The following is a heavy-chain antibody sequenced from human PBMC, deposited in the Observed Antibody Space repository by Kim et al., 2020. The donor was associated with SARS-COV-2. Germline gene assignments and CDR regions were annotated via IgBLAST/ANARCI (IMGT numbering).Heavy chain of an antibody. D-gene: IGHD3-16*01. CDR3: TWDNPTFCPFHS. CDR2: IHRSSSPK. Sequence: GGSLRLSCAASGFSFSSSAMNWVRQAPGKGLEWVSFIHRSSSPKYYADSVQGRFTISRDNAKNTLFLQMNSLTAEDTAVYYCTWDNPTFCPFHSWGQGTLVTISP. CDR1: GFSFSSSA. J-gene: IGHJ4*02. V-gene: IGHV3-48*03.